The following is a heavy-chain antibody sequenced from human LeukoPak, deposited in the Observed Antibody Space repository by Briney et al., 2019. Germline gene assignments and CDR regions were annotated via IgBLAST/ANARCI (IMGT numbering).Heavy chain of an antibody. CDR2: IPTDDNPT. V-gene: IGHV3-74*01. J-gene: IGHJ4*02. CDR1: GFVFSNFV. Sequence: AGGSLRLSCAASGFVFSNFVMHWDRHAPGKGLVWVSRIPTDDNPTNYADFVQGRFTISRDNAKNTVYLQMNNLRAEDTAVYYCARDHYFKIDSWGQGTLVTVSS. D-gene: IGHD2/OR15-2a*01. CDR3: ARDHYFKIDS.